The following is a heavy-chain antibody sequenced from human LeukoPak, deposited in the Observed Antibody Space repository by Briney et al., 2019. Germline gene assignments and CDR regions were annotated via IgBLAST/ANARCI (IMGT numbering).Heavy chain of an antibody. CDR1: GFTFSSYS. V-gene: IGHV3-21*01. D-gene: IGHD3-3*01. Sequence: PGGSLRLSCAASGFTFSSYSMNWVRQAPGKGLEWVSSISSSSSYIYYADSVKGRFTISRDNAKNSLYLQMNSLRAEDTAVYYCARDSTIFGVALGYWGQGTLVTVSS. CDR2: ISSSSSYI. J-gene: IGHJ4*02. CDR3: ARDSTIFGVALGY.